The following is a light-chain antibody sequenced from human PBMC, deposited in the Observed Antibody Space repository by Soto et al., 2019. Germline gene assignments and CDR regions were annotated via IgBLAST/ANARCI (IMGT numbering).Light chain of an antibody. V-gene: IGKV1-5*03. CDR2: KAS. CDR1: QSISSY. CDR3: QQYDSYST. J-gene: IGKJ1*01. Sequence: DIQMTQSPSTLSASVGDRVTITCQASQSISSYLAWYQQKPGKAPKLLIYKASSLESGVPSRFSGSGSGTEFILTISSLQPDDFATDYCQQYDSYSTFGQGTKVEIK.